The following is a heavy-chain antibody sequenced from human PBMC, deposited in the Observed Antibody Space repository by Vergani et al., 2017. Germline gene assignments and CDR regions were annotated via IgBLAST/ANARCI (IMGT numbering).Heavy chain of an antibody. CDR1: GGSISSGGYY. CDR2: IYSSGST. CDR3: ARDGRGGDKFDY. J-gene: IGHJ4*02. Sequence: QVQLQESGPGLVQPSQTLSFTCTVSGGSISSGGYYWSWIRQHPGKGLEWIGYIYSSGSTYYNPSLKSRVTISVDTSKNQFSLKLSSVTAADTAVYYCARDGRGGDKFDYGGQGTLVTVSS. V-gene: IGHV4-31*03. D-gene: IGHD2-21*02.